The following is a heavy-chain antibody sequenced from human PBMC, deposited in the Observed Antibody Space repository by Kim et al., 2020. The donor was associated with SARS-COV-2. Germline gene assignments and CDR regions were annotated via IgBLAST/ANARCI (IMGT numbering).Heavy chain of an antibody. J-gene: IGHJ6*02. CDR2: GNP. CDR3: ARGPGGMDV. Sequence: GNPTYAQGVTGRFVLSLDTSVSTAYLQISSLRAEDTAVYYCARGPGGMDVWGQGTTVTVSS. V-gene: IGHV7-4-1*02.